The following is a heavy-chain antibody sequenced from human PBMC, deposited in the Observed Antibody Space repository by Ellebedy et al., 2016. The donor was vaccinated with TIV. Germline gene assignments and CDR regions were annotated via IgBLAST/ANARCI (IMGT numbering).Heavy chain of an antibody. CDR1: GFTAFNFA. CDR2: ISNSGEST. Sequence: GESLKISCEASGFTAFNFAMSWVRQAPGKGLEWVSTISNSGESTNNADSGKGRFTISRDNSKNTLYLQMNGLRAEDTAVYYCAKDRIVGARKFDDWGQGTLVTVSS. J-gene: IGHJ4*02. D-gene: IGHD1-26*01. V-gene: IGHV3-23*01. CDR3: AKDRIVGARKFDD.